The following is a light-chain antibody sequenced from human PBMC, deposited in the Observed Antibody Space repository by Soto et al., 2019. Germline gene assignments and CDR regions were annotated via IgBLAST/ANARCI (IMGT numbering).Light chain of an antibody. CDR1: SSDVGAYNF. J-gene: IGLJ1*01. CDR3: GSWDSSLSAYV. CDR2: EVT. Sequence: QSVLTQPASVSGSPGQSITISCTGSSSDVGAYNFVSWYQHHPGKAPKLILYEVTTRPSGVSSRFSGSKSGNTASLTISGLQADDEADYYCGSWDSSLSAYVFGTGTKVTVL. V-gene: IGLV2-14*01.